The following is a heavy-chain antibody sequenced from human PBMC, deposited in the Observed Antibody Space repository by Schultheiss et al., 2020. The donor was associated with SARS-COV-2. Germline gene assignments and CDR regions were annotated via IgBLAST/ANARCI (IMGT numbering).Heavy chain of an antibody. CDR1: GGSISSSSYY. V-gene: IGHV4-61*05. Sequence: SQTLSLTCTVSGGSISSSSYYWSWIRQPPGKGLEWIGYIYYSGSTNYNPSLKSRVTISVDTSKNQFSLKLSSVTAADTAMYYCARLADCSSTSCPYYYYYYGMDVWGQGTTVTVSS. J-gene: IGHJ6*02. CDR2: IYYSGST. CDR3: ARLADCSSTSCPYYYYYYGMDV. D-gene: IGHD2-2*01.